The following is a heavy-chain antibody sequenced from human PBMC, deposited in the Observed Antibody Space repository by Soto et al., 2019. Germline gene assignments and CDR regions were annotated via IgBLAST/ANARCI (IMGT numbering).Heavy chain of an antibody. CDR3: ARDSSGWYGDAFDI. J-gene: IGHJ3*02. CDR2: IKQDGSEK. CDR1: GFTFSIYW. Sequence: GWSLRLSCAASGFTFSIYWMSWVLQAQGKGLEWVANIKQDGSEKYYVDSVKGRFTISRDNAKNSLYLQMNSLRAEDTAVYYCARDSSGWYGDAFDIWGQGTMVTVSS. D-gene: IGHD6-19*01. V-gene: IGHV3-7*01.